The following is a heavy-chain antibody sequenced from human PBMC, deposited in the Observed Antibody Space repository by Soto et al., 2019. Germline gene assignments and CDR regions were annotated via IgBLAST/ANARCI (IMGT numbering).Heavy chain of an antibody. D-gene: IGHD3-16*01. V-gene: IGHV3-11*01. CDR1: GFIFSDYY. Sequence: QVHLEESGGGLVKPGGSLRLSCTASGFIFSDYYMSWIRQAPGKGLEWVSDISNSGRITHHADSVEGRFTISRDNAKDSLYPQKNRPRTGDSAIYYCAGDHGGGGLTLEYWGQGTLVTVSS. CDR2: ISNSGRIT. CDR3: AGDHGGGGLTLEY. J-gene: IGHJ4*02.